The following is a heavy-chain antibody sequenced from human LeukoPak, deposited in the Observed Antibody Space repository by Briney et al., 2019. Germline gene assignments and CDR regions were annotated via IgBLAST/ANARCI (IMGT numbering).Heavy chain of an antibody. Sequence: SETLSLTCTVSGGSISSYYWSWIRQPPGKGLEWIGEINHSGSTNYNPSLKSRVTISVDTSKNQFSLKLSSVTAADTAVYYCARGRQRITMIVVVIGPKKSQGFNWFDPWGQGTLVTVSS. CDR2: INHSGST. J-gene: IGHJ5*02. CDR3: ARGRQRITMIVVVIGPKKSQGFNWFDP. V-gene: IGHV4-34*01. CDR1: GGSISSYY. D-gene: IGHD3-22*01.